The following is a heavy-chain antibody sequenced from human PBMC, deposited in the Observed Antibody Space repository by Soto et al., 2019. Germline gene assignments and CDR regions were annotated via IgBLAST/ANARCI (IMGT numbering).Heavy chain of an antibody. J-gene: IGHJ4*02. D-gene: IGHD3-3*01. Sequence: GASVKVSCKASGYTFTGYYMHWVRQAPGQGLEWMGWINPNSGGTNYAQKFQGWVTMTRDTPISTAYMELSRLRSDDTAVYYCARTPPLYDFWSGYYTQYYFDYWGQGTLVTVSS. CDR2: INPNSGGT. CDR1: GYTFTGYY. CDR3: ARTPPLYDFWSGYYTQYYFDY. V-gene: IGHV1-2*04.